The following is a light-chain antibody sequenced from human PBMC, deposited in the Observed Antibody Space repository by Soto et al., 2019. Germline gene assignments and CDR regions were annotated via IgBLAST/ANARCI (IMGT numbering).Light chain of an antibody. Sequence: DIQLTQSPSTLSASVGDRVTISCRASQSISTWLAWYQQKPGRAPKLLIFDASGLQSGVPSRFSGSGSGTDFTLTISHLQHDDIATYYCHQYNSYSETFGQGTKVEIK. CDR1: QSISTW. CDR2: DAS. V-gene: IGKV1-5*01. J-gene: IGKJ1*01. CDR3: HQYNSYSET.